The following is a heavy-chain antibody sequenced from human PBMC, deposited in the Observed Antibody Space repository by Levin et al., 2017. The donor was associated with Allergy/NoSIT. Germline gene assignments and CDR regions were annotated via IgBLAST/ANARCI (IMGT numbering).Heavy chain of an antibody. Sequence: PGGSLRLSCAVYGGSFSGYYWSWIRQPPGKGLEWIGEINHSGSTNYNPSLKSRVTISVDTSKNQFSLKLSSVTAADTAVYYCARRGLIRLGYCSGGSCSSMDVWGQGTTVTVSS. CDR2: INHSGST. CDR3: ARRGLIRLGYCSGGSCSSMDV. J-gene: IGHJ6*02. D-gene: IGHD2-15*01. V-gene: IGHV4-34*01. CDR1: GGSFSGYY.